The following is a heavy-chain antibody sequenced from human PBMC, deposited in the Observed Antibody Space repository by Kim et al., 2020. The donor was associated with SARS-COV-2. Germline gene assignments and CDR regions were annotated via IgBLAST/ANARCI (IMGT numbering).Heavy chain of an antibody. CDR2: INSDGSST. D-gene: IGHD3-22*01. Sequence: GGSLRLSCAASGFTFSSYWMHWVRQAPGKGLVWVSRINSDGSSTSYADSVKGRFTISRDNAKNTLYLQMNSLRAEDTAVYYCARWWDSSGYYYGLENAFDIWGQGTMVTVSS. J-gene: IGHJ3*02. CDR3: ARWWDSSGYYYGLENAFDI. V-gene: IGHV3-74*01. CDR1: GFTFSSYW.